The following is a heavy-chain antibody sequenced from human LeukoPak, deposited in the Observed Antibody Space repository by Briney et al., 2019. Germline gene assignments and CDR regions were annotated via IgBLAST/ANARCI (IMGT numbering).Heavy chain of an antibody. CDR3: AKFLSGYGPREGSDY. J-gene: IGHJ4*02. D-gene: IGHD5-12*01. CDR1: GFTFSSYA. CDR2: ISGSGGST. V-gene: IGHV3-23*01. Sequence: PGGSLRLPCAASGFTFSSYAMSWVRQAPGKGLEWVSAISGSGGSTYYADSVKGRFTISRDNSKNTLYLQMNSLRAEDTAVYYCAKFLSGYGPREGSDYWGQGTLVTVSS.